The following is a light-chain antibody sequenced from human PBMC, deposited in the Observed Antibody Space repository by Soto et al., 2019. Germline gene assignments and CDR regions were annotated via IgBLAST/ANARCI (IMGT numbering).Light chain of an antibody. Sequence: DIVLTQSPGTLSLSPGERATLSCRASQSVSSSYLAWYQHKPGKAPRRLIYGASNRATGIPDRFSGSGSGTDFTLTINRLECEGVTVYFCQQYGASPRFGQGTRLEIK. V-gene: IGKV3-20*01. CDR1: QSVSSSY. CDR3: QQYGASPR. CDR2: GAS. J-gene: IGKJ5*01.